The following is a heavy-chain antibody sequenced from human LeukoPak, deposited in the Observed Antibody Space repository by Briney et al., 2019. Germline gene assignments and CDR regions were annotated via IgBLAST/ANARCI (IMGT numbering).Heavy chain of an antibody. D-gene: IGHD6-19*01. CDR2: IYYSGST. J-gene: IGHJ4*02. CDR3: ARDATAVTGAPFDC. Sequence: KPSETLSLTCTVSGGSVSSGSYYWNWIRQPPGKGLEWIGYIYYSGSTNYNPSLKSRVTLSVDTSKNQFSLKLSSVTAADTAVYYCARDATAVTGAPFDCWGQGTLVTVSS. CDR1: GGSVSSGSYY. V-gene: IGHV4-61*01.